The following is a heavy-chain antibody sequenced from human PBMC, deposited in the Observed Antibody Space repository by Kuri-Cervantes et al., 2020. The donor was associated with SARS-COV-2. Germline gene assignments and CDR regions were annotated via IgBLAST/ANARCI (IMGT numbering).Heavy chain of an antibody. Sequence: GSLRLSCTVSGYSISSGYYWGWIRQPPGKGLEWIGSIYYSGSTYYNPSLKSRVTISVDTSKNQFSLKLSSVTAADTAVYYCARSYVDTAMVISILFDYWGQGTLVTVSS. V-gene: IGHV4-38-2*02. CDR3: ARSYVDTAMVISILFDY. D-gene: IGHD5-18*01. CDR2: IYYSGST. J-gene: IGHJ4*02. CDR1: GYSISSGYY.